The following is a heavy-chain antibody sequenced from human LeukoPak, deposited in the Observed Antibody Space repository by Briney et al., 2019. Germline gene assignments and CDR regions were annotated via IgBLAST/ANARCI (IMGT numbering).Heavy chain of an antibody. V-gene: IGHV4-59*01. CDR3: ARRPPVGYYGMDV. J-gene: IGHJ6*02. CDR1: GGSISSYY. D-gene: IGHD1-14*01. Sequence: PSETLSLTCTVSGGSISSYYWSWIRQPPGKGLEWIGYIYYSGSTNYNPSLKSRVTISVDTSKNQCSLKLSSVTAADTAVYYCARRPPVGYYGMDVWGQGTTVTVSS. CDR2: IYYSGST.